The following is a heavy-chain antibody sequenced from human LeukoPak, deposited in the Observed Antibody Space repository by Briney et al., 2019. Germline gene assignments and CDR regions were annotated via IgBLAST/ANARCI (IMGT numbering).Heavy chain of an antibody. CDR1: GGSFSGYY. CDR3: ARRGSGWLKYFQH. Sequence: SETLSLTCAVYGGSFSGYYWSWIRQPPGKGLEWIGEINHSGSTNYNPSLKSRVTISVDTSKNQFSLKLSSVTAAGTAVYYCARRGSGWLKYFQHWGQGTLVTVSS. V-gene: IGHV4-34*01. J-gene: IGHJ1*01. D-gene: IGHD6-19*01. CDR2: INHSGST.